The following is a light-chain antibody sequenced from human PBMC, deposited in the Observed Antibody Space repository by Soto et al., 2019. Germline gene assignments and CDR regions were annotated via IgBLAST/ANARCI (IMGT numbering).Light chain of an antibody. CDR3: LQYYSQPWT. V-gene: IGKV1-6*01. J-gene: IGKJ1*01. Sequence: AIQMTQSPSSLSASVGDRVTITCRASQNIRNDLGWYQQKPGKAPKLLIYAASTLQSGVPLNFSGSGSGTDFTLTISSLQPEDFATYYCLQYYSQPWTFGQGTKVEI. CDR1: QNIRND. CDR2: AAS.